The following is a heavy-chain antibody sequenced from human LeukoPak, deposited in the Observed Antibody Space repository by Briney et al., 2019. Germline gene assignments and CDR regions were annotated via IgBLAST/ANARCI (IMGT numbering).Heavy chain of an antibody. V-gene: IGHV3-23*01. CDR1: GFTFISYA. CDR2: ISGIGVIT. D-gene: IGHD2-2*02. Sequence: GGSLRLSCAAPGFTFISYAMSWVRQAPGEGLEWVSPISGIGVITCYADSVKGRFTISRDNSKHTLYLQMNSLRTEDTAVYYCAKDSCSSTSCYRGFDYWGQGTLVTVSS. J-gene: IGHJ4*02. CDR3: AKDSCSSTSCYRGFDY.